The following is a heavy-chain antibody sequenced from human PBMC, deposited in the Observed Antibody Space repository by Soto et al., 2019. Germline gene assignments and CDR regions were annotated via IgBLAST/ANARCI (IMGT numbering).Heavy chain of an antibody. D-gene: IGHD3-22*01. V-gene: IGHV1-3*01. CDR2: INAGNGNT. Sequence: GASVKVSCKASGYTFTSYAMNWVRQAPGQRLEWMGWINAGNGNTKYSQKFQGRVTITRDTSASTAYMELSSLRSEDTAVYYCARPTRYYYDSSGQSAWFDPWGQGTLVTVSS. CDR1: GYTFTSYA. CDR3: ARPTRYYYDSSGQSAWFDP. J-gene: IGHJ5*02.